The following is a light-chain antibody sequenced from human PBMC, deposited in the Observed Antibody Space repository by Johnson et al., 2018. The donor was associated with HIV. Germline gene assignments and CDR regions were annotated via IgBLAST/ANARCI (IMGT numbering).Light chain of an antibody. CDR1: SSNIGNNY. CDR3: GTWDSSLSASYV. J-gene: IGLJ1*01. V-gene: IGLV1-51*02. Sequence: QSVLTQPPSVSAAPGQKVTISCSGSSSNIGNNYVSWYQQLPGTAPKLLIDENNKRHSGIPDRFSGSKSGKSATLGITGLTTGDEADYYCGTWDSSLSASYVFGTGTKVTVL. CDR2: ENN.